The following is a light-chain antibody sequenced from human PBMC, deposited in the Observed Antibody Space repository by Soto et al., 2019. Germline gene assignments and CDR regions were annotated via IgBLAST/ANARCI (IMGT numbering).Light chain of an antibody. J-gene: IGKJ4*01. V-gene: IGKV3-20*01. CDR1: QSVGRNY. CDR3: QQDADSPLT. CDR2: GAS. Sequence: EIVLTQSPGTLSLSPGESATLSCRASQSVGRNYLAWYQQRPGQAPRLLIYGASSRATGIPDRFSGSGSGKDFTLTISRREPEDAAVFYCQQDADSPLTFGGGNKVEIK.